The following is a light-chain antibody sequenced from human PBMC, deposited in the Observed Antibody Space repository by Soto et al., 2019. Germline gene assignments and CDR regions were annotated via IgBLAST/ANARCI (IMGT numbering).Light chain of an antibody. CDR2: YAS. J-gene: IGKJ3*01. V-gene: IGKV3-15*01. CDR1: QTVHSN. Sequence: EVVMTQSPATLSVSPGERVTLSCRASQTVHSNLAWYQQRPGQAPSLLLSYASTSATGIPARFSGSGSGTEFTLTISSLQSEDSGVYYCQHYSNWPPTFGPGTKVEIK. CDR3: QHYSNWPPT.